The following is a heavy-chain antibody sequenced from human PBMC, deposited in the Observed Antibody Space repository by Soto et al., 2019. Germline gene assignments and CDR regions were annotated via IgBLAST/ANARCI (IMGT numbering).Heavy chain of an antibody. D-gene: IGHD2-15*01. CDR1: GTSIKNSNYF. Sequence: QLQLQESGPGLLQPSETLSLTCSVSGTSIKNSNYFWGWIRQPPGKGLEFVGSVYSTGGTYYNPSLKNRLTVSVPTSQNQFSLKLKSVTAADSAVYFCGRVKEAATPHSDFDVWGQGTLVTVSS. V-gene: IGHV4-39*02. CDR3: GRVKEAATPHSDFDV. J-gene: IGHJ4*02. CDR2: VYSTGGT.